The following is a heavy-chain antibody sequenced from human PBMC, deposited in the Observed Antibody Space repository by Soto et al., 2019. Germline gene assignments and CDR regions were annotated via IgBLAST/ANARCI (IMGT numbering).Heavy chain of an antibody. D-gene: IGHD2-2*02. CDR3: AKDGYAAGADIRH. CDR2: INWNSGSV. CDR1: GFRFDDYA. Sequence: EVQLVESGGGLVQPGRSLRLSCAASGFRFDDYAMHWVRLPPGKGLEWVSGINWNSGSVVYADSVKGRFTISRDNDKNSQYLQMNSLRPEDTALYYCAKDGYAAGADIRHWGQGTLVTVSS. J-gene: IGHJ4*02. V-gene: IGHV3-9*01.